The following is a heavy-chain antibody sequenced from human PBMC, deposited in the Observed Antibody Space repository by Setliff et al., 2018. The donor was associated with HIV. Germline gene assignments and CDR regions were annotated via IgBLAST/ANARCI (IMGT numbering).Heavy chain of an antibody. V-gene: IGHV4-39*01. CDR2: IDDSGRT. D-gene: IGHD3-10*01. CDR3: VRQAFYYASGTYSHFYMDV. CDR1: DASYSGTNHY. J-gene: IGHJ6*03. Sequence: SETLSLTCTLSDASYSGTNHYWGWIRQPPGKGLEWIGSIDDSGRTYYSPSLKSRVTSSVDPSKIQFSLKLSSAAAADTAVYYCVRQAFYYASGTYSHFYMDVWGKGVAVTVSS.